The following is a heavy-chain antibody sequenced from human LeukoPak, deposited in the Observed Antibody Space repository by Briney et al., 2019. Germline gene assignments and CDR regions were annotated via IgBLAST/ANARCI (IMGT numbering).Heavy chain of an antibody. CDR3: ARALNYYGSGSYYSYYGMDV. CDR2: IIPIFGTA. Sequence: GASVKVSCKASGYTFTGYYMHWVRQAPGQGLEWMGGIIPIFGTANYAQKFQGRVTITADESTSTAYMELSSLRSEDTAVYYCARALNYYGSGSYYSYYGMDVWGQGTTVTVSS. J-gene: IGHJ6*02. CDR1: GYTFTGYY. D-gene: IGHD3-10*01. V-gene: IGHV1-69*13.